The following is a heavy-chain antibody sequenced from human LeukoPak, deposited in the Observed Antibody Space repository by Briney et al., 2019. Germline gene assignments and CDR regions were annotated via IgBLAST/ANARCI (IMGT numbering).Heavy chain of an antibody. CDR3: ARVSWFPGTSYYYMDV. CDR1: GGPISSSNW. V-gene: IGHV4-4*02. Sequence: PSETLSLTCAVPGGPISSSNWWSWVRQPPGKGLEWIGEIYHSGSTNYNPSLKSRVTISVDKSKNQFSLKLTSVTAADTAVYYCARVSWFPGTSYYYMDVWGKGTTVAVSS. J-gene: IGHJ6*03. CDR2: IYHSGST. D-gene: IGHD1-1*01.